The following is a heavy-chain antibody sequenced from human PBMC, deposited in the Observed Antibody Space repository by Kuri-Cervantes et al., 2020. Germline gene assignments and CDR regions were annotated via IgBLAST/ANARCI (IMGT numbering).Heavy chain of an antibody. CDR2: ISSSSSYI. J-gene: IGHJ4*02. D-gene: IGHD3-3*01. V-gene: IGHV3-21*01. CDR3: ARRVEWRLGSRLDY. Sequence: GESLKISCAASGFTFSSYSMNWVRQAPGKGLEWVSSISSSSSYIYYADSVKGRFTISRDNAKNSLYLQMNGLRAEDTAVYYCARRVEWRLGSRLDYWGQGTLVTVSS. CDR1: GFTFSSYS.